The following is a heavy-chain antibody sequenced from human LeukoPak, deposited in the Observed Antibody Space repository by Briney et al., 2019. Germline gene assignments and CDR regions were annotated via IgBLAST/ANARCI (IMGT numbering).Heavy chain of an antibody. J-gene: IGHJ6*03. CDR3: ARNFGGYDYYYYYYMDV. CDR1: GGSFSGYY. Sequence: SETLSLTCAVYGGSFSGYYWSWIRQPPGKGLEWIGEINHSGSTNYNPSLKSRVTISVDTSKNQFSLKLSSVTAADTAVYYCARNFGGYDYYYYYYMDVWGKGTTVTVSS. D-gene: IGHD5-12*01. V-gene: IGHV4-34*01. CDR2: INHSGST.